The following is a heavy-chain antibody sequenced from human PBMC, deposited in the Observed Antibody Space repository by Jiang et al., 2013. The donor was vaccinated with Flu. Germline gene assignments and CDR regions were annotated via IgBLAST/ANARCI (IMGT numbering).Heavy chain of an antibody. CDR2: IYYTGNT. V-gene: IGHV4-39*07. CDR1: GGPISRSDSH. Sequence: LLKPSETLSLTCTVSGGPISRSDSHWAWIRQPPGRGLEWIGSIYYTGNTYYDSSLNSRVTISVDTSKNQFSLKLTSVTAADTAVYYCARLHYYDGRWFDPWGQGTLVTVSS. J-gene: IGHJ5*02. D-gene: IGHD3-22*01. CDR3: ARLHYYDGRWFDP.